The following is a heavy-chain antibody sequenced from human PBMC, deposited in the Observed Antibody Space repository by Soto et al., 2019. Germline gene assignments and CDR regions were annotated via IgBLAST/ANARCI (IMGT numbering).Heavy chain of an antibody. CDR1: GGTFSSYA. V-gene: IGHV1-69*13. J-gene: IGHJ6*02. CDR2: IIPIFGTA. D-gene: IGHD3-9*01. CDR3: ASGGYYDILTDPDGHYGMDV. Sequence: ASVKVSCKASGGTFSSYAISWVRQAPGQGLEWMGGIIPIFGTANYAQKFQGRVTITADESTSTAYMELSSLRSEDTAVYYCASGGYYDILTDPDGHYGMDVWGQGTTVTVSS.